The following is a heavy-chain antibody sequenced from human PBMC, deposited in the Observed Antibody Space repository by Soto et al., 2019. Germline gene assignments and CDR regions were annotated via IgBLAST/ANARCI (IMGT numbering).Heavy chain of an antibody. Sequence: VGSLRLSCAASGFTFSSYGMHWVRQAPGKGLEWVAVISYDGSNKYYADSVKGRFTISRDNSKNTLYLQMNSLRAEDTAVYYCAKDSELLWFGELFGPPWFDPWGQGTLVTVSS. D-gene: IGHD3-10*01. CDR3: AKDSELLWFGELFGPPWFDP. CDR2: ISYDGSNK. V-gene: IGHV3-30*18. J-gene: IGHJ5*02. CDR1: GFTFSSYG.